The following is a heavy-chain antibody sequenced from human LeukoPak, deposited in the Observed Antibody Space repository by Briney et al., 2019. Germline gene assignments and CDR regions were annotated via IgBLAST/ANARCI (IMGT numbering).Heavy chain of an antibody. CDR3: ATQRGSFLWGTDFDY. CDR1: GYTFTAYY. V-gene: IGHV1-2*02. J-gene: IGHJ4*02. D-gene: IGHD3-16*01. Sequence: VASVKVSCKASGYTFTAYYMHWVRQAPGQGVEGMGWINPNSGDTKYAQKFQGRVTMTRDTSISTAYMELSRLKSDDTAVYYCATQRGSFLWGTDFDYWGQGTLVTVSS. CDR2: INPNSGDT.